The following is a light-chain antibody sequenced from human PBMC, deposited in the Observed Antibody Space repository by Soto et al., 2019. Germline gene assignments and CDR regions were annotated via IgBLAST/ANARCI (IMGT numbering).Light chain of an antibody. CDR3: CSYTSSTIHV. Sequence: QSALTQPASVSGSPGQSITISCTGTSSDVGGYNYVSWYQQHPGKAPKLMIYEVSNRPSGVSNRFSGSKSGNTASLTISGLQAEDEADYYCCSYTSSTIHVFGTGTKLTVL. CDR1: SSDVGGYNY. J-gene: IGLJ2*01. CDR2: EVS. V-gene: IGLV2-14*01.